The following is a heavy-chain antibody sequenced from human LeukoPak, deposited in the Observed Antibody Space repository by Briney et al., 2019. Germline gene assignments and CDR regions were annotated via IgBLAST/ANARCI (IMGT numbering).Heavy chain of an antibody. CDR1: GFNFSAFS. CDR2: ISLSGRFI. CDR3: AREMLVIPVAVDY. Sequence: GGPLRLSCGASGFNFSAFSMSWVRQAPGKGLEWVASISLSGRFIYYADSLKGRFTISRDNAKNSVHLQVNSLRAEDTAVYYCAREMLVIPVAVDYWGQGTLVTVSS. J-gene: IGHJ4*02. D-gene: IGHD2-8*01. V-gene: IGHV3-21*01.